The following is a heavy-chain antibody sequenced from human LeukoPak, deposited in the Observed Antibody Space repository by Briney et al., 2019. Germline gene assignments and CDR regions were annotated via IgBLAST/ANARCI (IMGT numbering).Heavy chain of an antibody. D-gene: IGHD6-13*01. V-gene: IGHV3-21*04. CDR1: GFTFSSYS. Sequence: PGGSLRLSCAASGFTFSSYSMNWVRQAPGKGLEWVSSISSNSIYVFYADSMKGRFTISRDNSKNTLSLQMNSLRAEDTAVYYCAKAQDPIAAAGTSPFDYWGQGTLVTVSS. J-gene: IGHJ4*02. CDR2: ISSNSIYV. CDR3: AKAQDPIAAAGTSPFDY.